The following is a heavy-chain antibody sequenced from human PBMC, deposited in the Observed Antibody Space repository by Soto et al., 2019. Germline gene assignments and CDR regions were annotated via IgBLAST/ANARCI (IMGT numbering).Heavy chain of an antibody. CDR1: GFTFSSYS. CDR2: ISSSSFSI. V-gene: IGHV3-21*01. CDR3: ARNESSNIYGMDV. Sequence: GGSLRLSCAASGFTFSSYSMNWVRQAPGKGLEWVSSISSSSFSINYADSVKGRFSISRDNAQNSLHLQMNNLRAEDTAVYYCARNESSNIYGMDVWGQGTTVTVSS. J-gene: IGHJ6*02. D-gene: IGHD6-6*01.